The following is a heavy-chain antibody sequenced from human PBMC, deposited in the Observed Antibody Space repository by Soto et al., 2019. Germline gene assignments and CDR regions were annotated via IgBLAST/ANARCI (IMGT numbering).Heavy chain of an antibody. CDR1: GFTFSSYA. CDR2: ISGSGGST. J-gene: IGHJ6*04. Sequence: GGSLRLSCAASGFTFSSYAMSWLRQAPGKGLEWVSAISGSGGSTYYADSVKGRFTISRDNSKNALYLQMNSPRAEDTAVYYCAKEKYYYERSPLAGLDVWGKGTTVTVSS. D-gene: IGHD3-22*01. V-gene: IGHV3-23*01. CDR3: AKEKYYYERSPLAGLDV.